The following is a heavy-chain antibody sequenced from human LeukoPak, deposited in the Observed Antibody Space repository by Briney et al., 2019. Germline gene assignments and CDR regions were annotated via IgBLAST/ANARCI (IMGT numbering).Heavy chain of an antibody. CDR3: ARGFNYAFDY. CDR2: IPSTSSYT. D-gene: IGHD2-2*01. CDR1: GFTFSDYY. J-gene: IGHJ4*02. V-gene: IGHV3-11*06. Sequence: GGSLRLSCVASGFTFSDYYMSWIRQAPGKGLEWVSYIPSTSSYTSYADSVKGRFTISRDNAKNSLYLQMNSLRADDTATYYCARGFNYAFDYWGQGTLVTVSS.